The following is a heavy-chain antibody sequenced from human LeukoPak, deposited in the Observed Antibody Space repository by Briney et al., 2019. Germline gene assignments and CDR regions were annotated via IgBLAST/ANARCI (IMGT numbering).Heavy chain of an antibody. J-gene: IGHJ4*02. V-gene: IGHV3-73*01. CDR1: GFTFSGSA. CDR2: IRSKADSYAT. CDR3: NGRTTMSKLDY. Sequence: GWSLKLSCVASGFTFSGSAMHWVRQASGKGLEWAAGIRSKADSYATEYAASGKGRCTISSEDSKNTAHLQINILKTEATALYYCNGRTTMSKLDYWGQGTLVIVSS. D-gene: IGHD4-17*01.